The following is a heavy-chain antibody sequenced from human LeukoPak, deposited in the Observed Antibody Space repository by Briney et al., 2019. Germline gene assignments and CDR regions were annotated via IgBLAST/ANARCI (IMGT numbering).Heavy chain of an antibody. CDR1: GGSISSYY. V-gene: IGHV4-4*09. D-gene: IGHD6-13*01. J-gene: IGHJ3*02. Sequence: SETLSLTCTVSGGSISSYYWSWIRQPPGKGLEWIGYIYTSGSTNYNPSLKSRVTISVDTSKNQFSLKLSSVTAADTAVYYCARSQQLVLDDAFDIWGQGTMVTVSS. CDR2: IYTSGST. CDR3: ARSQQLVLDDAFDI.